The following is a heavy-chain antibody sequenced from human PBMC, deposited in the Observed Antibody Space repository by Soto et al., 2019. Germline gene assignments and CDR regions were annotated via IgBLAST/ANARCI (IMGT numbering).Heavy chain of an antibody. Sequence: PGGSLRLSCAASGFTFSSYWMSWVRQAPGKGLEWVANIKQDGSEKYYVDSVKGRFTISRDNAKNSLYLQMNSLRAEDTAVYYCARARDYYDSSGYSLGAFDIWGQGXMVTVSS. CDR1: GFTFSSYW. CDR2: IKQDGSEK. V-gene: IGHV3-7*04. CDR3: ARARDYYDSSGYSLGAFDI. J-gene: IGHJ3*02. D-gene: IGHD3-22*01.